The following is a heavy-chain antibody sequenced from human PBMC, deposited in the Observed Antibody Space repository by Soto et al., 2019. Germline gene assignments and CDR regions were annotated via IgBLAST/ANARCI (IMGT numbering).Heavy chain of an antibody. CDR1: GFTFGDYA. J-gene: IGHJ3*02. V-gene: IGHV3-49*03. CDR2: IRSKAYGGTT. Sequence: PGGSLRLSCTASGFTFGDYAMSWFRQAPGKGLEWVGFIRSKAYGGTTEYAASVKGRFTISRDDSKSIAYLQMNSLKTEDTAVYYCTREGQDSSGPDAFDIWGQGTMVTVSS. CDR3: TREGQDSSGPDAFDI. D-gene: IGHD3-22*01.